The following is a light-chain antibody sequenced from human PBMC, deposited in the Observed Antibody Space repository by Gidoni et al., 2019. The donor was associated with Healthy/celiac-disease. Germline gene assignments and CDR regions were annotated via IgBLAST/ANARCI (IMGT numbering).Light chain of an antibody. CDR2: DAS. CDR1: QSVSSY. Sequence: EIVLTQSPATLSLSPGERATLSCRASQSVSSYLAWYQQKTGQDPRLLIYDASNRATGIPARFSVSGSGTHFTLTISSLEPEDFAVYYCQQRSNWPPRLTFGGGTKVEIK. V-gene: IGKV3-11*01. J-gene: IGKJ4*01. CDR3: QQRSNWPPRLT.